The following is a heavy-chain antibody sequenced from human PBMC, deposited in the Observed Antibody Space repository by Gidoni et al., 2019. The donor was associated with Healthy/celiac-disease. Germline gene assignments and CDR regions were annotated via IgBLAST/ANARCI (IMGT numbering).Heavy chain of an antibody. V-gene: IGHV1-3*05. CDR2: INAGNGNT. CDR1: GYTFTSYA. Sequence: QVQLVQAGAEEKKPGASVKVSCKSSGYTFTSYAMHWVRQAPGQRLEWMGWINAGNGNTKYSQKFQGRVTITRDTSASTAYMELSSLRSEDTAVYYCAREGGGSSYHFDYWGQGTLVTVSS. J-gene: IGHJ4*02. CDR3: AREGGGSSYHFDY. D-gene: IGHD1-26*01.